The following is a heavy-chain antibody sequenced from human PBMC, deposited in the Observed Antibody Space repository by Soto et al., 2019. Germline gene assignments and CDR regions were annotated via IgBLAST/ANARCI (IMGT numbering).Heavy chain of an antibody. J-gene: IGHJ1*01. D-gene: IGHD1-1*01. CDR1: GDSINSGDFF. Sequence: PSETLSLTCAVSGDSINSGDFFWSWIRQPPGRGLEWIGSIYHTGSTYYTPSLKSRVAIRVDTSRNQFYLKMLSVTAADTAVYCCARERARGRNRPFHPWGRGTLVTVSS. CDR2: IYHTGST. V-gene: IGHV4-30-4*01. CDR3: ARERARGRNRPFHP.